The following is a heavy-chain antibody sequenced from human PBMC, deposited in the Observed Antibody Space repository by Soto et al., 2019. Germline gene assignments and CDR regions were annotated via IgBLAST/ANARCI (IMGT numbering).Heavy chain of an antibody. J-gene: IGHJ4*02. D-gene: IGHD5-12*01. Sequence: GSLRLSCAASGFTFSPFWMHWVRQVPGKGLEWVSVISVSDSCTYYADSVKGRFTISRDNSKNTLYVQMNSLRAEDTAIYYCAKAISGYNAPLDHWGQGTRVTVSS. CDR2: ISVSDSCT. CDR1: GFTFSPFW. CDR3: AKAISGYNAPLDH. V-gene: IGHV3-23*01.